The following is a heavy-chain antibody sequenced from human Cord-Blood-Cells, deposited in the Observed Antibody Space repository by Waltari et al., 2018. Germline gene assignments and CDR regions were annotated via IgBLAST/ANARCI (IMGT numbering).Heavy chain of an antibody. V-gene: IGHV4-59*01. D-gene: IGHD4-17*01. CDR3: ARVPYGDYEGDGDY. CDR1: GGSISSYY. J-gene: IGHJ4*02. CDR2: IYYSGSN. Sequence: QVQLQESGPGLVKPSETLSLTCTVSGGSISSYYWSWLRQPPGKGLEGIGYIYYSGSNNYNPSLKSRVTISVDTSKNQFSLKLSSVTAADTAVYYCARVPYGDYEGDGDYWGQGTLVTVSS.